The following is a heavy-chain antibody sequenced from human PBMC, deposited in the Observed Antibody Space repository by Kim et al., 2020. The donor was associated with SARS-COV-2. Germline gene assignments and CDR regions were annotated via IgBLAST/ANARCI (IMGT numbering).Heavy chain of an antibody. V-gene: IGHV3-48*02. D-gene: IGHD3-16*01. CDR1: GFTFSAYD. Sequence: GGSLRLSCATSGFTFSAYDMNWVRQAPGKGLEWLSFITKSSTTIYYADSVEGRFTISRDNAKTSLFLQMTSLRDEDTALSYCVRDRMGGAFDMWGQGTMV. J-gene: IGHJ3*02. CDR3: VRDRMGGAFDM. CDR2: ITKSSTTI.